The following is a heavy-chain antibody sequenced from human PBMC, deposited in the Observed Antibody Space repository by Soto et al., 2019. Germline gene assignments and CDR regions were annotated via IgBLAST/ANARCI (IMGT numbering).Heavy chain of an antibody. V-gene: IGHV1-69*13. CDR3: ASQVDTAMVLGPYYYYGMDV. CDR1: GGTFSSYS. D-gene: IGHD5-18*01. J-gene: IGHJ6*02. CDR2: IIPIFGTA. Sequence: SVKVSCKASGGTFSSYSISWVRQAPGQGLEWMGGIIPIFGTANYAQKFQGRVTITADESTSTAYMELSSLRSEDTAVYYCASQVDTAMVLGPYYYYGMDVWGQGTTVTVSS.